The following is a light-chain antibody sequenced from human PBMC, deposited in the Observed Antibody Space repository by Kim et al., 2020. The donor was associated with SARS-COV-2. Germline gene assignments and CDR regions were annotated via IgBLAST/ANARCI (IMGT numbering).Light chain of an antibody. V-gene: IGLV3-19*01. CDR1: SLRSYY. Sequence: VALGHTVRITCQGDSLRSYYASWYQQKPGQAPMLVIYGKNNRPSGIPDRFAGSSSGNTASLTITGTQAGDEADYYCNSRDSNDNVVFGGGTQLTVL. CDR2: GKN. J-gene: IGLJ2*01. CDR3: NSRDSNDNVV.